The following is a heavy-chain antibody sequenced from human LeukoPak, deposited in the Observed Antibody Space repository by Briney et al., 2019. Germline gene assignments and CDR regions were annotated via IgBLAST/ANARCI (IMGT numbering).Heavy chain of an antibody. CDR2: ISSSGNTI. V-gene: IGHV3-48*02. D-gene: IGHD3-22*01. Sequence: GGSLRLSCAASGFTFSTYSMNWVRQAQGKGLEWVSYISSSGNTIYYADSVKGRFTISRDNAKNALYLQMNSLRDEDTAVYYCARDRYYDSGGYYFDYWGQGTLVTVSS. CDR1: GFTFSTYS. CDR3: ARDRYYDSGGYYFDY. J-gene: IGHJ4*02.